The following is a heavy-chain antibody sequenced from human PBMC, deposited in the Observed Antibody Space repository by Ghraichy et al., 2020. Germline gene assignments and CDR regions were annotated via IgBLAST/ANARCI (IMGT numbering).Heavy chain of an antibody. CDR3: AREIPTPGYWYFDV. CDR1: GFTFSRHD. CDR2: IDIYGGT. J-gene: IGHJ2*01. V-gene: IGHV3-13*04. D-gene: IGHD2-2*02. Sequence: GESMNISCAASGFTFSRHDMHWVRQTTEKGLEWVSGIDIYGGTYYPDSVRGRFTISRENAENSLYLQMNSLRAGDTAVYYCAREIPTPGYWYFDVWGRGTLVTVSS.